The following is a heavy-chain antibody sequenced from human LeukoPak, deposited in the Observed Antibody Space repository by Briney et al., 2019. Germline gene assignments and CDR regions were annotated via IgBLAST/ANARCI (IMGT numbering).Heavy chain of an antibody. CDR2: INPSGGST. J-gene: IGHJ4*02. D-gene: IGHD1-26*01. CDR1: GYTFTSYY. Sequence: ASVKVSCKASGYTFTSYYMHWVRQAPGQGLEWMGIINPSGGSTSYAQKFQGRVTMTRDTSTSTVYMELSSLRSEDTAVYYCAREVVGATSGGYYFDYWGQGTLVTVSS. CDR3: AREVVGATSGGYYFDY. V-gene: IGHV1-46*01.